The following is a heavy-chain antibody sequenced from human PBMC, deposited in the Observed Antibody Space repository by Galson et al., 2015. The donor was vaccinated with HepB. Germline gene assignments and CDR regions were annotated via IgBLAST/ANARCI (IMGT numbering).Heavy chain of an antibody. CDR3: AKQWLVQGGFDY. CDR2: ISGSGGST. Sequence: SLRLSCAASGFTFSSYAMSWVRQAPGKGLEWVSAISGSGGSTYYADSVKGRFTISRDNSKNTLYLQMNSLRAEDTAVYYCAKQWLVQGGFDYWGQGTLVTVSS. J-gene: IGHJ4*02. CDR1: GFTFSSYA. D-gene: IGHD6-19*01. V-gene: IGHV3-23*01.